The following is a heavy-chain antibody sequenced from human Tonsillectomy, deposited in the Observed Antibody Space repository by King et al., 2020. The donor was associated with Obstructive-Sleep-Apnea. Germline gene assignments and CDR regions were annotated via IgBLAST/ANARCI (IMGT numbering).Heavy chain of an antibody. CDR1: GGSMKNYY. D-gene: IGHD3-16*01. J-gene: IGHJ4*02. CDR3: AREGDLRAYDTDDVDY. V-gene: IGHV4-59*01. CDR2: IYYSGST. Sequence: VQLQESGPGLVKPSETLSLTCTVSGGSMKNYYWSWIRQPPGKGLEWIGYIYYSGSTNYNPSLNSRVTISVDTSKNQFSLDLTSVTTADTAVYFCAREGDLRAYDTDDVDYWGQGILVTVSS.